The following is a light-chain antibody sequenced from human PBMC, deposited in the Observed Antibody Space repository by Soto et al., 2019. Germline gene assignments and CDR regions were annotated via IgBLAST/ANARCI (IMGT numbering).Light chain of an antibody. CDR3: LQYGSTPPIT. CDR1: QSVSSNY. Sequence: EIVLTQSPGTLSLAPGERATLSCRASQSVSSNYLAWYQQKPGQSPRLLIYGTSSRVTGIPDRFSGSGSGTDFALTISRLEPEDFAVYYCLQYGSTPPITFGQGTRLEIK. J-gene: IGKJ5*01. CDR2: GTS. V-gene: IGKV3-20*01.